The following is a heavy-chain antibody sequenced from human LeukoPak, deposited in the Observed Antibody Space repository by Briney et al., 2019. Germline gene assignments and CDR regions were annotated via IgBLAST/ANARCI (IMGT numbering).Heavy chain of an antibody. V-gene: IGHV3-30*02. D-gene: IGHD2-2*01. Sequence: PGGSLRLSCAASGFTFSSYGMHWVRQAPGKGLEWVAFIRYDGSNKYYADSVKGRFTISRDNSKNTLYLQMNSLGAEDTAVYYCAKDREYQLLYWGQGTLVTVSS. J-gene: IGHJ4*02. CDR2: IRYDGSNK. CDR3: AKDREYQLLY. CDR1: GFTFSSYG.